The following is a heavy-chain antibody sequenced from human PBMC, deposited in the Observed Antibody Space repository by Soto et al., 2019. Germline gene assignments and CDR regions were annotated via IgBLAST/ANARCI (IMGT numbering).Heavy chain of an antibody. J-gene: IGHJ4*02. Sequence: GGSLRLSCVASGFTFSRFAMSWVRQMPGKGLEWMGIIYPGDSDTRYSPSFQGQVTISADKSISTAYLQWSSLKASDTAMYYCARLRRDCYNYFDYWGQGTMVTVSS. D-gene: IGHD2-21*01. V-gene: IGHV5-51*01. CDR1: GFTFSRFA. CDR2: IYPGDSDT. CDR3: ARLRRDCYNYFDY.